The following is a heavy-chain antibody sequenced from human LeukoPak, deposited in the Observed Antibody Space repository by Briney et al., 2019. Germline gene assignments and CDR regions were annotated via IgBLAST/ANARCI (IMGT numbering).Heavy chain of an antibody. CDR3: ARVDPGSIAVHH. D-gene: IGHD6-19*01. CDR1: GYTFTGYY. CDR2: INPNSGGT. Sequence: ASVKVSCKASGYTFTGYYLHWVRQAPGRGLEWMGRINPNSGGTNCGQKFQGRVTMTRDTSISTAYMELSSLTSDDTAVYYCARVDPGSIAVHHWGQGTLVTVSS. J-gene: IGHJ5*02. V-gene: IGHV1-2*02.